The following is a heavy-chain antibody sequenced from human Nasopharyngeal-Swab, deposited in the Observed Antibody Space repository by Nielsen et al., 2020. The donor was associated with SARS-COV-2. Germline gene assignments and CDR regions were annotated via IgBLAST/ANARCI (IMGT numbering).Heavy chain of an antibody. CDR1: GGSISSYY. V-gene: IGHV4-30-4*01. CDR2: IYYSGST. CDR3: ATPRNDFWSGFDY. Sequence: SETQSLTCTVSGGSISSYYWSWIRQPPGKGLEWIGYIYYSGSTYYNPSLESRLTISVDTSKNQFSLKLSSVTAADTAVYYCATPRNDFWSGFDYWGQGTLVTVSS. J-gene: IGHJ4*02. D-gene: IGHD3-3*01.